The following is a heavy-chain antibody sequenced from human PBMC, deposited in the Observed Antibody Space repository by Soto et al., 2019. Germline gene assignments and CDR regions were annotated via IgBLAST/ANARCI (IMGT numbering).Heavy chain of an antibody. J-gene: IGHJ6*02. V-gene: IGHV1-24*01. CDR1: GYTLTELS. CDR3: ATLKRTAPSYSSSPPDYYGMDV. D-gene: IGHD6-6*01. Sequence: QVQLVQSGAEVKKPGASVKVSCKVSGYTLTELSMHWVRQAPGKGLEWMGGFDPEDGETIYAQKFQGRVTMTEDTSTDTAYMELSSLRSEDTAVYYCATLKRTAPSYSSSPPDYYGMDVWGQGTTVTVSS. CDR2: FDPEDGET.